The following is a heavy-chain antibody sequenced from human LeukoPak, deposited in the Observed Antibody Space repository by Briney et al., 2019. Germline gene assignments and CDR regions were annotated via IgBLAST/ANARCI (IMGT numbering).Heavy chain of an antibody. CDR2: IKQDGSEK. CDR3: ARDSAAGTHYYYMDV. D-gene: IGHD6-13*01. Sequence: GGSLRLSCAASGFTFSSYWMSWVRQAPGKGLEWVANIKQDGSEKYYVDSVKGRFTISRDNAENSLYLQMNSLRAEDTAVYYCARDSAAGTHYYYMDVWGKGTTVTVSS. CDR1: GFTFSSYW. V-gene: IGHV3-7*03. J-gene: IGHJ6*03.